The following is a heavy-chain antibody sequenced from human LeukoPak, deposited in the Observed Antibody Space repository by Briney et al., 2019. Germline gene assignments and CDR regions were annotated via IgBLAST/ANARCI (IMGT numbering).Heavy chain of an antibody. V-gene: IGHV3-21*01. J-gene: IGHJ4*02. CDR2: ISSSSSYI. D-gene: IGHD3-22*01. CDR3: ASVDYYDSSGYYHKIDY. CDR1: GFTFSSYS. Sequence: PGGSLRLSCAASGFTFSSYSMNWVRQAPGKGLEWVSSISSSSSYIYYADSVKGRFTISRDNAKNSLYLQMNSLRAEDTAVYYCASVDYYDSSGYYHKIDYWGQGTLVTVSS.